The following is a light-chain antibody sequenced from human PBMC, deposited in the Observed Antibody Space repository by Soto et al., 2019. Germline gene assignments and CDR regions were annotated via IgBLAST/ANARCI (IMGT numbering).Light chain of an antibody. CDR1: QSVSSN. CDR3: QQRSNWPPSIT. CDR2: GAS. V-gene: IGKV3-15*01. J-gene: IGKJ5*01. Sequence: EIVLTQSPGTLSLSPGERATLSCRAIQSVSSNLAWYQQIPGRAPRLLIYGASTRASGIPARFSASGSGTEFTLTISSLQSEDFAVYYCQQRSNWPPSITFGQGTRLEI.